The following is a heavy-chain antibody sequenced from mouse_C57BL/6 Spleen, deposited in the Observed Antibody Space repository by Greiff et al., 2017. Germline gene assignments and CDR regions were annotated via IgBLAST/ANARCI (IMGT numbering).Heavy chain of an antibody. CDR3: AKNRGTNYKYFDV. Sequence: VQLVESGPGLVQPSQSLSITCTVSGFSLTSYGVHWVRQSPGKGLEWLGVIWRGGSTDYNAAFMSKLSITKDNSKSQVFFKMNSLQADDTAIDYCAKNRGTNYKYFDVWGTGTTVTVSS. CDR2: IWRGGST. D-gene: IGHD2-1*01. V-gene: IGHV2-5*01. CDR1: GFSLTSYG. J-gene: IGHJ1*03.